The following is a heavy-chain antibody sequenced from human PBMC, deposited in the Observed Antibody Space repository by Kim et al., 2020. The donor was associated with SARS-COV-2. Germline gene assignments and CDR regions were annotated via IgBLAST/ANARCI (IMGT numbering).Heavy chain of an antibody. D-gene: IGHD1-1*01. Sequence: GGSLRLSCASSGFTFRKFAMHWVRQPPGKGLEWVSGISWNSGSVQYAGSVEGRFTISRDNAENSLYLQMDSLRPEDTAVYYCAKDRGRYSASSGLDFWG. CDR2: ISWNSGSV. CDR1: GFTFRKFA. CDR3: AKDRGRYSASSGLDF. V-gene: IGHV3-9*01. J-gene: IGHJ6*01.